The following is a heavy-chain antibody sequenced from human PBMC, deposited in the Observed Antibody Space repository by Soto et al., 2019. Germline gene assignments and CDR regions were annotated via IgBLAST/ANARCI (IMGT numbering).Heavy chain of an antibody. J-gene: IGHJ6*02. CDR2: IIPILGIA. CDR3: AREGLVLVPTTVNSDYYYYAMDV. D-gene: IGHD4-17*01. V-gene: IGHV1-69*04. CDR1: GGTFSSYT. Sequence: SVKVSCKASGGTFSSYTISWVRQAPGQGLEWMGRIIPILGIANYAQKFQGRVTITADESTSTVYMELSTLRPEDTAVYYCAREGLVLVPTTVNSDYYYYAMDVWGQGTTVTVSS.